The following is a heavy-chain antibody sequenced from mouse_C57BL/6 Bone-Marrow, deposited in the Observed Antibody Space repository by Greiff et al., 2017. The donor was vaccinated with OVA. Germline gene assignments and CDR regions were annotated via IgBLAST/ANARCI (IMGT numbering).Heavy chain of an antibody. CDR2: IDPSDSYT. Sequence: QVQLKQPGAELVKPGASVKLSCKASGYTFTRYWMQWVKQRPGQGLEWIGEIDPSDSYTNYNQKFKGKATLTVDTSSSTAYMQLSSLTSEDSAVYYCASTPSHYDYYGWFAYWGQGTLVTVSA. J-gene: IGHJ3*01. CDR3: ASTPSHYDYYGWFAY. D-gene: IGHD2-4*01. CDR1: GYTFTRYW. V-gene: IGHV1-50*01.